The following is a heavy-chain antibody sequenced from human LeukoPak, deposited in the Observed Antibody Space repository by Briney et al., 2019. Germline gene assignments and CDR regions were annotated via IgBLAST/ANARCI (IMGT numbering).Heavy chain of an antibody. D-gene: IGHD3/OR15-3a*01. Sequence: GGSLRLSCAASGFTFSSYSMNWVRQAPGKGLEWVSSISSSSSYIYYADSVKGRFTISRDNAKNSLYLQMNSLRAEDTAVYYCARVWTGLVYYYYMDVWGKGTTVTVSS. CDR2: ISSSSSYI. CDR1: GFTFSSYS. V-gene: IGHV3-21*01. J-gene: IGHJ6*03. CDR3: ARVWTGLVYYYYMDV.